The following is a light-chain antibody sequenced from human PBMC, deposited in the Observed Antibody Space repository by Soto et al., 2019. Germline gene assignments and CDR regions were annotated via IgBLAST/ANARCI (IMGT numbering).Light chain of an antibody. CDR2: GAS. Sequence: EIVLTQSPVTLSLSPGERVTLSCRASQIVSSGYLAWYQQKPGQAPRLLIYGASTRVTGVPDRFSGSGSGTDFTLTISRLEPEDFAVFYCQQYDSSPLTFGQGTKVEIK. CDR3: QQYDSSPLT. V-gene: IGKV3-20*01. J-gene: IGKJ1*01. CDR1: QIVSSGY.